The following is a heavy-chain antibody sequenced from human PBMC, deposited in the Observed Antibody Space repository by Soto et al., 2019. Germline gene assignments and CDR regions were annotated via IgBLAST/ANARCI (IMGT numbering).Heavy chain of an antibody. CDR1: GGSISTRSYY. CDR3: ARGSGSFANWFDP. V-gene: IGHV4-39*01. CDR2: IYYSGST. J-gene: IGHJ5*02. D-gene: IGHD6-6*01. Sequence: QLQLQESGPGLVKPSETLSLTCSVSGGSISTRSYYWGWIRQPPGKGLEWIGSIYYSGSTYYNSSLKSRVTISVDTSKSQLSLRLTSVTAADTAVYYCARGSGSFANWFDPWGQGTLVTVSS.